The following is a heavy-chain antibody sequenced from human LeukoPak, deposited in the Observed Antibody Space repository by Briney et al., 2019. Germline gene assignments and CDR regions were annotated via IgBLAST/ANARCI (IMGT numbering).Heavy chain of an antibody. D-gene: IGHD1-26*01. V-gene: IGHV3-7*01. J-gene: IGHJ4*02. CDR2: IKKDGGEK. Sequence: PGGSLRLSCAASGFTFSSYWMGWVRHAPGKGLEWVANIKKDGGEKYYADPVKGRFTISRDNAKNSLDLQMNSLRAEDTALYYCARIRWAGGTWAFDYWGQGTLVTVSS. CDR3: ARIRWAGGTWAFDY. CDR1: GFTFSSYW.